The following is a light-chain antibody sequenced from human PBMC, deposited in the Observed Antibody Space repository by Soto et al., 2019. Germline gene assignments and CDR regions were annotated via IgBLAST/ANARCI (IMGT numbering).Light chain of an antibody. V-gene: IGKV3-15*01. J-gene: IGKJ1*01. CDR2: GAS. CDR3: QQYNNWPRT. Sequence: EIVMTQSPATLSVSPGEGATLSCRASQTIKRSSLAWYQQKPGQPPRLLIFGASTRVAGIPARFSGSGSGTEFTLTISSLQSEDFAVYYCQQYNNWPRTFGQGTKVDI. CDR1: QTIKRSS.